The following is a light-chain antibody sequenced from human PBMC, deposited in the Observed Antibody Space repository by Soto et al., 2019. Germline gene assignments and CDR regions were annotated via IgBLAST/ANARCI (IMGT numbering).Light chain of an antibody. CDR2: RND. V-gene: IGLV1-47*01. CDR3: AAWDDSLSAVV. J-gene: IGLJ2*01. CDR1: SSNIGSNY. Sequence: QSVLTQPPSASGTPGQRVTISCSGSSSNIGSNYVYWYQQFPGSAPKLLIYRNDQRPSXXXXRFSGSKSGTSXXLXISXPXXEXXXXYYCAAWDDSLSAVVFGGGTKVTVL.